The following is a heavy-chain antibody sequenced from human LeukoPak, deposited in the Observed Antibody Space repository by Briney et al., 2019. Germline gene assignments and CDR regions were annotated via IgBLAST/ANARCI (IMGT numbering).Heavy chain of an antibody. V-gene: IGHV3-53*01. Sequence: GGSLRLSCAASGFTVSSNYMSWVRQAPGKGLEWVSVIYSGGSTYYADSVKGRFTISRDNSKNTLYLQMNSLRAEDTAVYFCARAFTFYYGSGTYPIFDYWGQGTLVTVSS. CDR3: ARAFTFYYGSGTYPIFDY. CDR1: GFTVSSNY. J-gene: IGHJ4*02. D-gene: IGHD3-10*01. CDR2: IYSGGST.